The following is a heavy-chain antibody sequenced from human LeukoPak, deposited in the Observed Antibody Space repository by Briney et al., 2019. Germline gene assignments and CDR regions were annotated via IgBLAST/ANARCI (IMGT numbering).Heavy chain of an antibody. J-gene: IGHJ3*02. CDR3: ARAVYCGGDCYSGAFDI. D-gene: IGHD2-21*02. CDR1: GYSISSYY. Sequence: SETLSLTCAVSGYSISSYYWSWIRQPPGKGLEWIGYIYYSGSTNYNPSLKSRVTISVDTSKNQFSLKLSSVTAADTAVYYCARAVYCGGDCYSGAFDIWGQGTMVTVSS. CDR2: IYYSGST. V-gene: IGHV4-59*01.